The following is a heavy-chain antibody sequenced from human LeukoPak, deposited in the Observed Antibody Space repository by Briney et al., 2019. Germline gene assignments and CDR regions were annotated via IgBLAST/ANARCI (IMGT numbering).Heavy chain of an antibody. D-gene: IGHD1-26*01. CDR1: GFTVSSNY. J-gene: IGHJ4*02. V-gene: IGHV3-53*01. CDR3: ARVRVGAGYYFDY. Sequence: GGSLRLSCAASGFTVSSNYMSWVRQAPGKGLEWVSVTYSGGSTYYADSVKGRFTISRDNSKNTLYLQMNSLRAEDTAVYYCARVRVGAGYYFDYWGQGTLVTVSS. CDR2: TYSGGST.